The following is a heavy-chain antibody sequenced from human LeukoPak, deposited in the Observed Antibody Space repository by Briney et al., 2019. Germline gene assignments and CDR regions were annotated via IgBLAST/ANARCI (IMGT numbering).Heavy chain of an antibody. CDR2: ISPTGSTT. J-gene: IGHJ4*02. Sequence: GGSLRLSCAASGFSFSGHWMHWARQLPGKGLVWASRISPTGSTTSYADSVKGRFTVSRDNAKNTLYLQVNNLRAEDTAVYYCARGPSSNWSGLDFWGQGTLLTASS. CDR1: GFSFSGHW. D-gene: IGHD6-13*01. V-gene: IGHV3-74*01. CDR3: ARGPSSNWSGLDF.